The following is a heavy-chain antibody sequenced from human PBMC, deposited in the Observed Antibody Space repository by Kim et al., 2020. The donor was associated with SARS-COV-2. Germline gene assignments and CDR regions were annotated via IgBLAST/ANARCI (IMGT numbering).Heavy chain of an antibody. CDR2: ISGSGGST. Sequence: GGSLRLSCAASGFTFSSYAMSWVRQAPGKGLEWVSAISGSGGSTYYADSVKGRFTISRDNSKNTLYLQMNSLRAEDTAVYYCAKTLTGVGATRVYYFDYWGQGTLVTVSS. CDR3: AKTLTGVGATRVYYFDY. J-gene: IGHJ4*02. V-gene: IGHV3-23*01. D-gene: IGHD1-26*01. CDR1: GFTFSSYA.